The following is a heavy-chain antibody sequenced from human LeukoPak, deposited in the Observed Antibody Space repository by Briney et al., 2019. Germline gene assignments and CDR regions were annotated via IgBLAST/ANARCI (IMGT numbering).Heavy chain of an antibody. Sequence: ASETLSLTCTVSGDSISGNYWTWIRRPPGKGLEWIGYIYYSGSTNYNASLKSRVTISVDTSKNQFSLKLSSVTAADTAVYYCARSPQYYDFWSGYYKDYYYGMDVWGQGTTVTVSS. V-gene: IGHV4-59*01. D-gene: IGHD3-3*01. CDR2: IYYSGST. CDR1: GDSISGNY. J-gene: IGHJ6*02. CDR3: ARSPQYYDFWSGYYKDYYYGMDV.